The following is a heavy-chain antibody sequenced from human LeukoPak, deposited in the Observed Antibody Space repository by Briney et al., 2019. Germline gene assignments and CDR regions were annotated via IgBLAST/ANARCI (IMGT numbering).Heavy chain of an antibody. Sequence: PSETLSLTCTVSGYSISSGYYWGRIRQPPGKGLEWIGSIYHSGSTYYNPSLKSRVTISVDTSKNQFSLKLSSVTAADTAVYYCARARREMVDYWGQGTLVTVSS. D-gene: IGHD5-24*01. CDR1: GYSISSGYY. CDR3: ARARREMVDY. CDR2: IYHSGST. J-gene: IGHJ4*02. V-gene: IGHV4-38-2*02.